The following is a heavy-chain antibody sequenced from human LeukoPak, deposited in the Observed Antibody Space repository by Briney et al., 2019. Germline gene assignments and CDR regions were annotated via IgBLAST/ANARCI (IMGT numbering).Heavy chain of an antibody. CDR2: IYYSGST. D-gene: IGHD1-14*01. CDR3: AREGLTIDY. Sequence: SETLSLTCTVSGGSISSSSYYWGWIRQPPGKGLEWIGSIYYSGSTYYNPSLKSRVTMSVDTSNNQFSLRLSSVTAADTAVYYCAREGLTIDYWGQGTLVTVSS. V-gene: IGHV4-39*07. CDR1: GGSISSSSYY. J-gene: IGHJ4*02.